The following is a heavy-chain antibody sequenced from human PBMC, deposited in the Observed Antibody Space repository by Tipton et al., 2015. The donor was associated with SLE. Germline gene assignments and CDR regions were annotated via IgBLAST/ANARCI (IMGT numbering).Heavy chain of an antibody. CDR3: ARGGPYYYVSGSSPAEYFQY. J-gene: IGHJ1*01. CDR2: INHSGST. D-gene: IGHD3-10*01. Sequence: TLSLTCAVYGGSFSGYYWSWIRQPPGKGLEWIGEINHSGSTNYNPSLKSRVTISVDTSKNQFSLKLSSVTAADTAVYYCARGGPYYYVSGSSPAEYFQYWGQGNLVTVSS. CDR1: GGSFSGYY. V-gene: IGHV4-34*01.